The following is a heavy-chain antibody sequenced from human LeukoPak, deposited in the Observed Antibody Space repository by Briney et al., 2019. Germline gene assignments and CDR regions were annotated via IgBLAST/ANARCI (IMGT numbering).Heavy chain of an antibody. V-gene: IGHV3-74*01. CDR2: INSDGSST. Sequence: PGGSLRLSCAASGFTFSSYWMHWVRHAPGEGLVWVSRINSDGSSTSYADSVKGRFTISRDNAKNTLYLQMNSLRAEDTAVYYCARRSAAKDAFDIWGQGTMVTVSS. J-gene: IGHJ3*02. CDR1: GFTFSSYW. D-gene: IGHD6-25*01. CDR3: ARRSAAKDAFDI.